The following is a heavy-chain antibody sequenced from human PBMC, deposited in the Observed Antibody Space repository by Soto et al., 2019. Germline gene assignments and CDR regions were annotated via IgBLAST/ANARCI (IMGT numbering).Heavy chain of an antibody. J-gene: IGHJ4*02. CDR2: INPKNGAT. Sequence: ASVKVSCKASGYTFPDYYLHWVRQAPGQGLELMGWINPKNGATIYAQKFQGRVTMTRDTSISTAYMELSRLRSDDTAVYSCARVYYDSSGYLDYWGQGTLVTVSS. D-gene: IGHD3-22*01. V-gene: IGHV1-2*02. CDR3: ARVYYDSSGYLDY. CDR1: GYTFPDYY.